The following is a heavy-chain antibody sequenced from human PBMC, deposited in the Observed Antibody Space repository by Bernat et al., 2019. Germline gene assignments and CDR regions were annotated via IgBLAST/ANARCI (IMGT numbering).Heavy chain of an antibody. CDR2: ISTSGRTI. D-gene: IGHD3-10*01. CDR1: GFTFSNAW. CDR3: VRAEGDTMVRGVIVYYFDY. V-gene: IGHV3-48*01. J-gene: IGHJ4*02. Sequence: EVQLVESGGGLVKPGGSLRLSCAASGFTFSNAWMSWVRQAPGKGLEWISYISTSGRTIYYADSVKGRFTISRDNAKNSLYLQMNSLRAEDTAVYYCVRAEGDTMVRGVIVYYFDYWGLGTPVTVSS.